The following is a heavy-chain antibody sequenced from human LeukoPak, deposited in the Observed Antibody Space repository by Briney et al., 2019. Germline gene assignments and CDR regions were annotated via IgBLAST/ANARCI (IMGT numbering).Heavy chain of an antibody. V-gene: IGHV4-30-4*08. CDR2: IYYSGST. Sequence: SQTLSLTCTVSGGSISSGDYYWSWIRQPPGKGLEWIGYIYYSGSTYYNPSLKSRVTISVDTSKNQFSLKLSSVTAADTAVYYCARDCSNTSQSYFDYWGQGTLVTVSS. CDR3: ARDCSNTSQSYFDY. CDR1: GGSISSGDYY. D-gene: IGHD2-2*01. J-gene: IGHJ4*02.